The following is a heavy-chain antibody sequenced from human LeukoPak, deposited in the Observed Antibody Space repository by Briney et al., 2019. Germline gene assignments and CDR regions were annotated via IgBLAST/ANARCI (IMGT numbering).Heavy chain of an antibody. CDR2: ISYDGSNK. D-gene: IGHD6-19*01. Sequence: GGSLRLSCAASGFTFSSYGMHWVRQAPGKGLEWVAVISYDGSNKYYADSLKGRFTISRDNSKNTLYLQMNSLRAEDTAVYYCAREGTAVAGEDYYYGMDVWGKGTTVTVSS. V-gene: IGHV3-30*03. CDR1: GFTFSSYG. J-gene: IGHJ6*04. CDR3: AREGTAVAGEDYYYGMDV.